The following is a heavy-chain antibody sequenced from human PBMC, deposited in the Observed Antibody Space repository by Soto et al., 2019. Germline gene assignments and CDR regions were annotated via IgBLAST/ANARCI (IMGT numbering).Heavy chain of an antibody. V-gene: IGHV1-46*01. CDR2: INPSGGST. D-gene: IGHD2-15*01. J-gene: IGHJ6*01. Sequence: ASVKVSCKASGYTFTIYYMHWVRQAPVQGLEWMGIINPSGGSTSYAQKFQGRVTMTRDTSTSTVYMELSSLRSEDTAVYYCARDGRGVVVVAATLHYYYGMDVWGQGTTVTVSS. CDR3: ARDGRGVVVVAATLHYYYGMDV. CDR1: GYTFTIYY.